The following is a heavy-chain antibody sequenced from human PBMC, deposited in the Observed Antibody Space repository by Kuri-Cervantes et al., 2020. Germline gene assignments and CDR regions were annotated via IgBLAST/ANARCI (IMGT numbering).Heavy chain of an antibody. CDR2: IKRDGSRK. CDR3: ARETARGHTVTGGY. CDR1: GFSLSSYW. J-gene: IGHJ4*02. D-gene: IGHD4-17*01. V-gene: IGHV3-7*03. Sequence: GESLKISCAASGFSLSSYWMNWVRQAPGKGLEWVANIKRDGSRKYSVDSVKGRFTISRDNAQNSLYLQMNSLEPEDTAVYYCARETARGHTVTGGYWGQGTQVTVSS.